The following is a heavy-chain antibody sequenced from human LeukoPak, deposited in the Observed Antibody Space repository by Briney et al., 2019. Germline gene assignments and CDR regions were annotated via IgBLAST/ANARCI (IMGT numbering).Heavy chain of an antibody. J-gene: IGHJ4*02. Sequence: PGGSLRLSCAVSGFTFSGFWMSWSRQAPGKGLEWVASISSDGSEGYYADVVKGRFTISRDNAKNSLYLQMNSLRAEDTAVYYCAREYSSSSGRSFDYWGQGTLVTVSS. D-gene: IGHD6-6*01. CDR3: AREYSSSSGRSFDY. CDR1: GFTFSGFW. V-gene: IGHV3-7*01. CDR2: ISSDGSEG.